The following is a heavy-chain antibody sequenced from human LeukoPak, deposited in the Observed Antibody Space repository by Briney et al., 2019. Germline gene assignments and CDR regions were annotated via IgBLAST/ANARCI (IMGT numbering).Heavy chain of an antibody. CDR3: ARDRYGSGSYYTPDFDY. V-gene: IGHV1-8*03. J-gene: IGHJ4*02. CDR1: GYTFTSYD. Sequence: ASVKVSCKASGYTFTSYDINWVRQATGQGLEWMGWMNPNSGNTGYAQKFQGRVTITRNTSISTAYMELRSLRSEDTAVYYCARDRYGSGSYYTPDFDYWGQGTLVTVSS. D-gene: IGHD3-10*01. CDR2: MNPNSGNT.